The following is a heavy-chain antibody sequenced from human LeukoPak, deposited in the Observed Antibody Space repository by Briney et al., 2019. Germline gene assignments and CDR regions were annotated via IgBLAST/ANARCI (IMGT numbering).Heavy chain of an antibody. CDR2: IYYSGST. J-gene: IGHJ3*02. Sequence: SETLSLTCTVSGGSISSSSYYWGWIRQPPGKGLEWIGSIYYSGSTYYNPSLKSRVTISVDTSKNQFSLKLSSVTAADTAVYYCASRGGGTMIVVEDDAFDIWGQGTMVTVSS. D-gene: IGHD3-22*01. CDR3: ASRGGGTMIVVEDDAFDI. CDR1: GGSISSSSYY. V-gene: IGHV4-39*01.